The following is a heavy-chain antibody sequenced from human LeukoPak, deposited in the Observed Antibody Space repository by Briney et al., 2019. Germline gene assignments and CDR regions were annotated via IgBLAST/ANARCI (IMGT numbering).Heavy chain of an antibody. J-gene: IGHJ4*02. V-gene: IGHV4-59*01. CDR3: ATYPFRGDTHYFDY. D-gene: IGHD3-10*01. CDR1: GGSISSYY. CDR2: IYYSGST. Sequence: SETLSLTCPVSGGSISSYYWSWIRQPPGKGLEWIAYIYYSGSTNYNPSLKSRVTISVDTSKNQFSLKLSSVTAADTAVYYCATYPFRGDTHYFDYWGQGILVTVSS.